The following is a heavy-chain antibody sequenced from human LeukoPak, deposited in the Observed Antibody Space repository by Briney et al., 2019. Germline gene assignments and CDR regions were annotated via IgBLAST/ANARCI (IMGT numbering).Heavy chain of an antibody. D-gene: IGHD6-19*01. V-gene: IGHV3-7*01. J-gene: IGHJ5*02. CDR1: GFTFSSYW. CDR3: ARVQFQWFDP. Sequence: GSLRLSCAASGFTFSSYWMSWVRQAPGKGLEWVANIKQDGSEKYYVDSVKGRFTIARDNSKKTLYLQMNNLRVEDTAVYYCARVQFQWFDPWGQGTLVTVSS. CDR2: IKQDGSEK.